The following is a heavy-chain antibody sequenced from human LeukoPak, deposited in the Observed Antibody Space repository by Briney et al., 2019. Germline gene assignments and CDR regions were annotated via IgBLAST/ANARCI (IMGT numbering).Heavy chain of an antibody. D-gene: IGHD3-16*01. Sequence: ASETLSLTCTVSGGSISSYYWSWIRQPPGKGLEWIGYIYYSGSTNYNPSLKSRVTISVDTSKNQFSLKLSSVTAADTAVYYCARESGSYAWRSWFDPWGQGTLVTVSS. V-gene: IGHV4-59*01. CDR1: GGSISSYY. CDR2: IYYSGST. CDR3: ARESGSYAWRSWFDP. J-gene: IGHJ5*02.